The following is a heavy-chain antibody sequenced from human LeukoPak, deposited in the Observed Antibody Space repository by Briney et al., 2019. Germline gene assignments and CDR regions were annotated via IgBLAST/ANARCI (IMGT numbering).Heavy chain of an antibody. Sequence: GGSLRLSCAASGFTFSSYSMNWVRQAPGKGLEWVSSISSSSTNIYYADSLKGRFTISRDNAKNSLYLQMNSLRVEDTAVYYCARVVGGTSGAFDIWGQGTMVTVSS. CDR2: ISSSSTNI. V-gene: IGHV3-21*01. CDR3: ARVVGGTSGAFDI. J-gene: IGHJ3*02. CDR1: GFTFSSYS. D-gene: IGHD1-26*01.